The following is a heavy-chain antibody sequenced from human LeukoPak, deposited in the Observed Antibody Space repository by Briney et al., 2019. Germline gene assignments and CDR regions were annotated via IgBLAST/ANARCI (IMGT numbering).Heavy chain of an antibody. Sequence: SVKVSCKASGCTFSSYAISWVRQAPGQGLEWMGGIIPIFGTANYAQKFQGRVTITTDESTSTAYMELSSLRSEDTAVYYCARGHYYVDTAMVNYNWFDPWGQGTLVTVSP. D-gene: IGHD5-18*01. J-gene: IGHJ5*02. V-gene: IGHV1-69*05. CDR3: ARGHYYVDTAMVNYNWFDP. CDR1: GCTFSSYA. CDR2: IIPIFGTA.